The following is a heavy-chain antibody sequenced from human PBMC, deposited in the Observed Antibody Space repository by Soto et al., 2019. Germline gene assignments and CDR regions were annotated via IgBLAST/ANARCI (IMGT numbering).Heavy chain of an antibody. CDR1: GYTFSAYH. J-gene: IGHJ6*02. V-gene: IGHV1-2*02. CDR3: ARALTFLGVVTSGYFYDMDV. D-gene: IGHD3-3*01. CDR2: INPEGSAP. Sequence: ASVKVSCKASGYTFSAYHIHWVRQAPGQGLEWLGWINPEGSAPSYALSFQGRVTMTSDTTISTAYMEVTSLRSDDTAVYYCARALTFLGVVTSGYFYDMDVWGQGTTVTVSS.